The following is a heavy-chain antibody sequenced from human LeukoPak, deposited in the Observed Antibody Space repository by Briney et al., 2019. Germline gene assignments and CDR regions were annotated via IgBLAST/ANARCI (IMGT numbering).Heavy chain of an antibody. J-gene: IGHJ4*02. V-gene: IGHV1-2*02. D-gene: IGHD3-22*01. Sequence: ASVKVSCKASGYTFTGYYIHWLRQAPGQGLEWMGYINPNTDYTNYAQNFQDRVTMTRDTSISTAFMELSSLRSDDTADYCAREEANTRIHFDYWGQGTLVTVSS. CDR2: INPNTDYT. CDR3: AREEANTRIHFDY. CDR1: GYTFTGYY.